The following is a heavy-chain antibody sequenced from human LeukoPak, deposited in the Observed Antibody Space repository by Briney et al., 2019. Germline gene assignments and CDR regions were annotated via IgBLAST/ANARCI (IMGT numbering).Heavy chain of an antibody. Sequence: SQTLSLTCAFSGDSVSGTSATWNWIRQSPSRGLEWLGRTYYRSKWSSDYAVSVKSRITVKSDTSKNQFSLQLNSVTPEDTAVYYSARGAGWVDPWGQGTLVTVSS. J-gene: IGHJ5*02. CDR1: GDSVSGTSAT. V-gene: IGHV6-1*01. D-gene: IGHD6-13*01. CDR3: ARGAGWVDP. CDR2: TYYRSKWSS.